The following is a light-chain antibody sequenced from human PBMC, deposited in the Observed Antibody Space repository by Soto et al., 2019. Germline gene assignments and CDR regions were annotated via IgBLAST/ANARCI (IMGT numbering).Light chain of an antibody. CDR1: QSVSSN. J-gene: IGKJ1*01. Sequence: EIVMTQSPATLSVSPGERATLSCRASQSVSSNLAWYQQKPGQAPRLLIYGASTRATGIPARFSCSGSGTALTLTISSLQSEDFAVYYCQQYNNWSRTFGQGTKVEIK. CDR2: GAS. CDR3: QQYNNWSRT. V-gene: IGKV3-15*01.